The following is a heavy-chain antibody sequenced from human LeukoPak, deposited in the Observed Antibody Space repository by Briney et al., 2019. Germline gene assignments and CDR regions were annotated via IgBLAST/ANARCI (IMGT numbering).Heavy chain of an antibody. D-gene: IGHD3-22*01. V-gene: IGHV5-51*01. CDR1: GYSFTSYY. CDR3: ARLRDYYDASGYYWGD. Sequence: GESLKISCKGSGYSFTSYYIGWVRQMPGKGLEWMGIIYPGDFTTTYSPSFQGQVTISADKSISTAYLHWSSLKASDTAMYYCARLRDYYDASGYYWGDWGQGTLVTVSS. CDR2: IYPGDFTT. J-gene: IGHJ4*02.